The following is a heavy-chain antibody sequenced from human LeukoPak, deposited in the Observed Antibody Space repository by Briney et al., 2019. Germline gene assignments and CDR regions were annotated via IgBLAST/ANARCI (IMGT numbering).Heavy chain of an antibody. Sequence: PGGSLRLSRVASGFTFSDYWIHWVRQSPGKGLVWISRINSDATRRRYADSVKGRFTISRDNSKNTLYLQMNSLRAEDTAVYYCARDRGPTYDFWSGYYTGSSYYYYGMDVWGQGTTVTVSS. V-gene: IGHV3-74*01. CDR3: ARDRGPTYDFWSGYYTGSSYYYYGMDV. D-gene: IGHD3-3*01. J-gene: IGHJ6*02. CDR2: INSDATRR. CDR1: GFTFSDYW.